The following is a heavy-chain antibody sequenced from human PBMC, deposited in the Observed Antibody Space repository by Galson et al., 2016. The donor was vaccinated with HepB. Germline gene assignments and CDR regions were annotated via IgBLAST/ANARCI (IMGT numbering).Heavy chain of an antibody. J-gene: IGHJ4*02. CDR1: GFTFSSYA. V-gene: IGHV3-23*01. D-gene: IGHD6-13*01. CDR2: ISGSGGST. CDR3: AKIAASGLPFYY. Sequence: SLRLSCAASGFTFSSYAMSWVRQAPGKGLEWVSAISGSGGSTYYADSVKGRLTISRGISRNTLYLQMNTLRAEDTAVYYCAKIAASGLPFYYWGQGTPVTVSS.